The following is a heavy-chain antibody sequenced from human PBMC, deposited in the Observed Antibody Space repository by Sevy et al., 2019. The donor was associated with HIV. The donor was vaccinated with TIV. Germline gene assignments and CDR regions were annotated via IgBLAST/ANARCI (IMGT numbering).Heavy chain of an antibody. CDR2: ISSSGTTI. J-gene: IGHJ5*02. CDR1: GFTFSSYE. V-gene: IGHV3-48*03. D-gene: IGHD3-22*01. Sequence: GGSLRLSCEASGFTFSSYEMNWVRQAPGKGLEWVSYISSSGTTIKYADTVKGRFTISRDNAKNSLYMQMNSLRAEDTAVYYCVRVDANYDKGFDPWGQGTLVTVSS. CDR3: VRVDANYDKGFDP.